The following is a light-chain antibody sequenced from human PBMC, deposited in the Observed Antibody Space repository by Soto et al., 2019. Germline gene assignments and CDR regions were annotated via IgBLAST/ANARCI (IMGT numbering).Light chain of an antibody. CDR1: QSVSTRY. CDR3: HQFESSPPAFT. J-gene: IGKJ2*01. V-gene: IGKV3-20*01. CDR2: GAS. Sequence: ESMLTRSPGTLSLSPGERATLSCRASQSVSTRYLAWYQQKPGQAPRLLIYGASIRATGIPDRFSGSGSGTDFNLTISRLEPEDFAVYYCHQFESSPPAFTFGQGTKLEI.